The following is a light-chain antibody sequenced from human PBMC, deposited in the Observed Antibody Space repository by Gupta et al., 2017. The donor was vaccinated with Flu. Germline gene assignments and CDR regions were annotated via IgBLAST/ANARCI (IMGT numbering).Light chain of an antibody. V-gene: IGKV3-11*01. Sequence: TVFTHSPATLSLSPGERATLYCKASQSVFNYLAWYQQKPGQAPRLLIYDASNRATGIPARFSGSGSGTEFTLTISNLEAEDCAVYYCQQRSDWPPITFGGGTKVEIK. CDR2: DAS. J-gene: IGKJ4*01. CDR3: QQRSDWPPIT. CDR1: QSVFNY.